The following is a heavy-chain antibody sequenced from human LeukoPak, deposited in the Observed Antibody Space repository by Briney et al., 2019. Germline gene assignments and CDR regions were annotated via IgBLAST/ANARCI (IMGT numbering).Heavy chain of an antibody. D-gene: IGHD3-9*01. CDR3: ARVPLRYFDWLLCFDY. Sequence: GGSLRLSCAASRFTFSSYWMSWVRQAPGKGLEWVANIKQDGSEKYYVDSVKGRFTISRDNAKNSLYLQMNSLRAEDTAVYYCARVPLRYFDWLLCFDYWGQGTLVTVSS. CDR2: IKQDGSEK. CDR1: RFTFSSYW. V-gene: IGHV3-7*01. J-gene: IGHJ4*02.